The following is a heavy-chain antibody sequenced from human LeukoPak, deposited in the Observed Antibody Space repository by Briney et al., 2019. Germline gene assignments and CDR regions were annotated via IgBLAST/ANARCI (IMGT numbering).Heavy chain of an antibody. Sequence: ASVKVSCKASGYTFTGYYMHWVRQAPGQGREWRGWINPNSGGTNYAQKFQGRVTMTRDTSISTAYMELSRLRSDDTAVYYCARELRFLEWLLIDYWGQGTLVTVSS. D-gene: IGHD3-3*01. CDR1: GYTFTGYY. CDR2: INPNSGGT. V-gene: IGHV1-2*02. J-gene: IGHJ4*02. CDR3: ARELRFLEWLLIDY.